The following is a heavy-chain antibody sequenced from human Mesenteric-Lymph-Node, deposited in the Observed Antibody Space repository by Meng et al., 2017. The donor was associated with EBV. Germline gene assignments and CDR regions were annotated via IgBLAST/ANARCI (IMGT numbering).Heavy chain of an antibody. J-gene: IGHJ5*02. Sequence: GQLRGSGPGLVKPSETLSLPCTVSCDSVNDVHYYWSWIRQPPGKGLEWIAYIYYSGSTNFNPSLKSRAAISVDTSKNQFSLRLSSVTAADTAVYYCARTGRCSGDSCYYNWFDPWGQGTLVTVSS. CDR3: ARTGRCSGDSCYYNWFDP. V-gene: IGHV4-61*01. CDR1: CDSVNDVHYY. CDR2: IYYSGST. D-gene: IGHD2-15*01.